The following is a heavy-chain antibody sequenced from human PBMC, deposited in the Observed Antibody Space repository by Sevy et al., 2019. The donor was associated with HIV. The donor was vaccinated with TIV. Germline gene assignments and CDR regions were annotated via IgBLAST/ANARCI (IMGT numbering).Heavy chain of an antibody. Sequence: GGSLRRSCSGFGFAFQTFGLHWVRQAPGKGPEWLAVISYAGTNQNYADSVKGRFTVSRDNSKNFLFLQMDSLRANDTAVYFCTKESLRGSYIGGDFDHWGQGTLVTVSS. V-gene: IGHV3-30*18. J-gene: IGHJ4*02. CDR3: TKESLRGSYIGGDFDH. D-gene: IGHD3-16*01. CDR1: GFAFQTFG. CDR2: ISYAGTNQ.